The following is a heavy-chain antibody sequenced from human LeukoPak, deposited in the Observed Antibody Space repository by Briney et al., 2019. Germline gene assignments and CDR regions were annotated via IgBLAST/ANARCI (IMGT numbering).Heavy chain of an antibody. CDR2: ISAYNGNT. J-gene: IGHJ6*02. CDR3: ARESGEDTAMVPPGYYGMDV. Sequence: ASVKVSCKASGYIFTSYGISWVRQAPGQGLEWMGWISAYNGNTNYAQKLQGRVTMTTDTSTSTAYMELRSLRSDDTAVYYCARESGEDTAMVPPGYYGMDVWGQGTTVTVSS. CDR1: GYIFTSYG. D-gene: IGHD5-18*01. V-gene: IGHV1-18*01.